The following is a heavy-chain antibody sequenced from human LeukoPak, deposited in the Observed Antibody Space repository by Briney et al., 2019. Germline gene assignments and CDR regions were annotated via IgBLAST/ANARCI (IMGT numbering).Heavy chain of an antibody. V-gene: IGHV4-39*07. J-gene: IGHJ3*02. CDR1: GASISNSFYY. CDR3: AREGTGQSGDSSGYYYGAFDI. D-gene: IGHD3-22*01. CDR2: IRYSGST. Sequence: SETLSLTCTVSGASISNSFYYWGWIRQPPGTGLEWIGHIRYSGSTYHNPSLKSRVTISVDTSKNQVSLNLSSVTAADTAVYYCAREGTGQSGDSSGYYYGAFDIWGQGTMVTVSS.